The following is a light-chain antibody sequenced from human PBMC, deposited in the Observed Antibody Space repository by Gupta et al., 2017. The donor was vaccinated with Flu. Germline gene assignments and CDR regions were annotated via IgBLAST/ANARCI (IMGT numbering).Light chain of an antibody. CDR2: GAS. Sequence: EIVLTQSPGTLSLSPGERATLSCRASQSVSSNQLAWYQQQPGHAPLLLIYGASSRATVIPDMFSGRWSGTYFLPTISRLAAGDFALYYCQQYTIPFTFGQGTKVEVK. V-gene: IGKV3-20*01. CDR3: QQYTIPFT. J-gene: IGKJ4*01. CDR1: QSVSSNQ.